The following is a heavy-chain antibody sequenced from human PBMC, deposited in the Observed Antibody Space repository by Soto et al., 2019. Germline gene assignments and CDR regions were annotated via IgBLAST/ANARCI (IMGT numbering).Heavy chain of an antibody. CDR1: GFIFSDHA. D-gene: IGHD3-10*01. CDR2: ISGNGIAT. J-gene: IGHJ5*02. CDR3: ARDAISMVRGTSNWFDP. Sequence: GGSLRLSCEASGFIFSDHAMSWVRQAPGKGLEWVSAISGNGIATYYADSVKGRFTISRDNSKNTLYLQMNRLRADDTAVYYCARDAISMVRGTSNWFDPWGQGTLVTVSS. V-gene: IGHV3-23*01.